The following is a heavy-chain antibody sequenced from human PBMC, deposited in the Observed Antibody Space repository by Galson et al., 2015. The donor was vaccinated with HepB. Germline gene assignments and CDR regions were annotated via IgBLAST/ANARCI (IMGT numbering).Heavy chain of an antibody. V-gene: IGHV5-51*01. D-gene: IGHD2-15*01. CDR2: IYPGDSDT. J-gene: IGHJ6*02. Sequence: QSGAEVKKPGESLKISCKGPGYTFTSYWIGWVRQMPGKGLEWMGIIYPGDSDTRKSPSFQGQVTISVDKSISTAYLQWSSLKASDTAMYYCARQAMVVADGMDVWGQGTTVTVSS. CDR1: GYTFTSYW. CDR3: ARQAMVVADGMDV.